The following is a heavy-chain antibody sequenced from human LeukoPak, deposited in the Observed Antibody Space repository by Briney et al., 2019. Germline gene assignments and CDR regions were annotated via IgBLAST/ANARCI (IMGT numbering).Heavy chain of an antibody. CDR2: ITGTGGST. CDR1: GFSLSTYG. J-gene: IGHJ4*02. Sequence: WASLRLSCAASGFSLSTYGVSWVRQPPGKGLEWVSGITGTGGSTYYADSVKGRFTVSRDTSKNTLYLQMNSLRAEDTAIYYCAKDHGTAVAGFYYWGQGTLVTVSS. V-gene: IGHV3-23*01. D-gene: IGHD6-19*01. CDR3: AKDHGTAVAGFYY.